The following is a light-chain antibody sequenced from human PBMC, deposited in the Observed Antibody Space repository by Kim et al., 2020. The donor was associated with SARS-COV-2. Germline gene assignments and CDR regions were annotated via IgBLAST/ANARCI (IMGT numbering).Light chain of an antibody. J-gene: IGLJ2*01. CDR1: SSNIGAGFD. V-gene: IGLV1-40*01. CDR3: QSYDSSLSAVV. CDR2: GNS. Sequence: RVTLAGTGSSSNIGAGFDVHWYQQLPGTAPKLLIYGNSNRPSGVPDRFSGSKSGTSASLAITGLQAEDEADYYCQSYDSSLSAVVFGGGTKLTVL.